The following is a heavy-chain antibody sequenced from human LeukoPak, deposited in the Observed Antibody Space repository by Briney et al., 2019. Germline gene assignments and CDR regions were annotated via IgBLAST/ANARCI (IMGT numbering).Heavy chain of an antibody. CDR1: GYTFTGYY. Sequence: ASVKVSCKASGYTFTGYYMHWVRQAPGQGLEWMGRINPNSGGTNYAQKFRGRVTMTRDTSTSTAYMELSRLRSDDTAVYYCARGTYYYDSSGYYSLEYWGQGTLVTVSS. CDR2: INPNSGGT. CDR3: ARGTYYYDSSGYYSLEY. D-gene: IGHD3-22*01. J-gene: IGHJ4*02. V-gene: IGHV1-2*06.